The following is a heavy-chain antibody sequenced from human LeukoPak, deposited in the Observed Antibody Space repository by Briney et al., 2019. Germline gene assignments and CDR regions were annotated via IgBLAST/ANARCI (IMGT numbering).Heavy chain of an antibody. Sequence: GGSLRLSCATSGFIFSSYWMSWVRQAPGKGLEWVACIKGDGSEEYYLDSVKGRFTISRDNAKKSLYLQMNSLRAEDTAVYYCASLDTAMIKGLDAFDMWGQGTRVTVSS. V-gene: IGHV3-7*01. D-gene: IGHD5-18*01. CDR1: GFIFSSYW. CDR3: ASLDTAMIKGLDAFDM. J-gene: IGHJ3*02. CDR2: IKGDGSEE.